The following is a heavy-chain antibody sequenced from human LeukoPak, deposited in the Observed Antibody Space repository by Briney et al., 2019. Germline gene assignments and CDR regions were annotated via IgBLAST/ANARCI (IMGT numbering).Heavy chain of an antibody. Sequence: SETLSLTCTVSGGSISSYYWSWIRQPPGKGLEWIGYIYISGTTNYNPSLKSRVTMSVDTSKNQLSMKLSSVTAADTAVYYCARGSDFGDCWGQGTLVTVSS. CDR3: ARGSDFGDC. CDR1: GGSISSYY. J-gene: IGHJ4*02. CDR2: IYISGTT. V-gene: IGHV4-59*01. D-gene: IGHD4-17*01.